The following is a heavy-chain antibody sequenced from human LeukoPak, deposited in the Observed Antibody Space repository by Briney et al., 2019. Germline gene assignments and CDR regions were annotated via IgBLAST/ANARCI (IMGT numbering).Heavy chain of an antibody. J-gene: IGHJ4*02. D-gene: IGHD2-15*01. CDR3: ARDIYCSGGSCLN. Sequence: GGSLRLSCAASGFTFSSYSMNWVRQAPGKGLEWVSSISSSSSYIYYAGSVKGRFTISRDHAKNSLYLQMNSLRAEDTAVYYCARDIYCSGGSCLNWGQGTLVTVSS. CDR1: GFTFSSYS. CDR2: ISSSSSYI. V-gene: IGHV3-21*01.